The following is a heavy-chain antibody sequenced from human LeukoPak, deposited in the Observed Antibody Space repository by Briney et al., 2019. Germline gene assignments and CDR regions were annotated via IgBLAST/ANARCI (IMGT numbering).Heavy chain of an antibody. CDR2: ISGSGGST. J-gene: IGHJ6*03. CDR3: AKSIAHQYYYYMDV. Sequence: GGSLRLSCAASGFTFSSYGMSWVRQAPGKGLEWVSAISGSGGSTNYADSVKGRFTISRDNSKNTRYLQMNSLRAEDTAVYYCAKSIAHQYYYYMDVWGKGTTVTISS. V-gene: IGHV3-23*01. CDR1: GFTFSSYG. D-gene: IGHD3-16*02.